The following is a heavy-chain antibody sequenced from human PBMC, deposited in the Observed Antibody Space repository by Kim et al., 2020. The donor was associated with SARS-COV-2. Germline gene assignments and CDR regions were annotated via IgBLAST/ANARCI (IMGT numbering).Heavy chain of an antibody. CDR2: ISSSSSYI. D-gene: IGHD4-17*01. V-gene: IGHV3-21*01. Sequence: GGSLRLSCAASGFTFSSYSMNWVRQAPGKGLEWVSSISSSSSYIYYADSVKGRFTISRDNAKNSLYLQMNSLRAEDTAVYYCAKTTTVTHYYYYGMDVWGQGTTVTVSS. CDR3: AKTTTVTHYYYYGMDV. CDR1: GFTFSSYS. J-gene: IGHJ6*02.